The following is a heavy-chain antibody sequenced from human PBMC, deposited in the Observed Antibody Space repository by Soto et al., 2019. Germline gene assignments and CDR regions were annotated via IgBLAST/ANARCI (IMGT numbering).Heavy chain of an antibody. CDR1: GGTFSSYA. CDR3: ARSDEAYYYSNWFDP. J-gene: IGHJ5*02. V-gene: IGHV1-69*13. D-gene: IGHD3-10*01. CDR2: IIPIFGTA. Sequence: ASVKVSCKASGGTFSSYAISWVRQAPGQGLEWMGGIIPIFGTANYAQKFQGRVTITADESTSTAYMELSSLRSEDTAVYYCARSDEAYYYSNWFDPWGQGTLVTVSS.